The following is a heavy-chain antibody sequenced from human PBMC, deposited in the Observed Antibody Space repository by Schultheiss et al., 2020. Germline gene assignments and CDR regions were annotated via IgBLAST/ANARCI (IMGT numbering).Heavy chain of an antibody. J-gene: IGHJ4*02. D-gene: IGHD6-13*01. CDR1: GDSVSTNSAA. CDR2: TYYRSKWYN. CDR3: ARGKGSSWYLGY. V-gene: IGHV6-1*01. Sequence: SQPLSLTCAISGDSVSTNSAAWNWFRQSPSRGLEWLGRTYYRSKWYNDYALSVKSRITINPDTSRNQFSLQLNSVTPEDTAVYYCARGKGSSWYLGYWGQGTLVTVSS.